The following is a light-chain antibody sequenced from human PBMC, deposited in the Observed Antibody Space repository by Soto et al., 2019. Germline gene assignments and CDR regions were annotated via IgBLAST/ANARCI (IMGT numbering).Light chain of an antibody. CDR2: DAS. J-gene: IGKJ5*01. Sequence: EIVMIQSPATLSVSPGDRATLSCRASQSVSSYLAWYQQKPGQAPRLLIYDASNRATGIPARFSGSGSGTDFTLTISSLEPEDFAVYYCQQRSNWPPIPFGQGTRPEIK. CDR1: QSVSSY. CDR3: QQRSNWPPIP. V-gene: IGKV3-11*01.